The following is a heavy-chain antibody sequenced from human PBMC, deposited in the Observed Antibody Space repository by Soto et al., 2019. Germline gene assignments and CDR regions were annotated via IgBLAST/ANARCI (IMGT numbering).Heavy chain of an antibody. CDR3: ARRVAVAGRGHFDY. V-gene: IGHV4-59*01. Sequence: PSETLSLTCIVSGGSISSYYWYWIRQPPGKGLEWIGCIYYSGSTNYNPSLKSRVTISVDTSKNQFSLKLSSVTAADTAVYYCARRVAVAGRGHFDYWGQGTLVTVSS. CDR1: GGSISSYY. J-gene: IGHJ4*02. D-gene: IGHD6-19*01. CDR2: IYYSGST.